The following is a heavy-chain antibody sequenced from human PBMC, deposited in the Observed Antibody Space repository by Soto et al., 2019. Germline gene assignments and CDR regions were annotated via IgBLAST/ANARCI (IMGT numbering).Heavy chain of an antibody. J-gene: IGHJ4*02. Sequence: GASVKVSCKASGYTFTTYAIHWVRQAPGQGLEWMGWINAGNGDTKYSQKFQGRVTITRDTSASTAYMELSSLRSEDTAIYYCAGPVPYCSSASCYGFDYWGQGTLVTVSS. CDR3: AGPVPYCSSASCYGFDY. CDR2: INAGNGDT. V-gene: IGHV1-3*01. CDR1: GYTFTTYA. D-gene: IGHD2-2*01.